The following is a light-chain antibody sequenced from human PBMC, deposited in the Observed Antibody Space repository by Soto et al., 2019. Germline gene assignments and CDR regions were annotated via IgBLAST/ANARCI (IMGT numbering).Light chain of an antibody. Sequence: DIQMTQSPSSVSASVGDRVTITCRASQGINSWLAWYQQKAGKAPKLLIYAASSLQSGVPSRFSGSRSGTDFTLTISSLQPEDFATYYCQQGNSFPLTFGGWTKVEIK. CDR3: QQGNSFPLT. J-gene: IGKJ4*01. CDR1: QGINSW. V-gene: IGKV1-12*01. CDR2: AAS.